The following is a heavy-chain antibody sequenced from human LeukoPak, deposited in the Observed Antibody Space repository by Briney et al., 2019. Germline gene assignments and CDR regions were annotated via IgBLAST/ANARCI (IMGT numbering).Heavy chain of an antibody. CDR3: ARDRAGLGLLDF. Sequence: PSETLSLTCAVSGGPISSGGYSWTWIRQPPGKGLEWIGYIFQSGSPSYNPSLRSRVTISVDTSRNHFSLELISATAADTAMYYCARDRAGLGLLDFWGQGTMVTVSS. CDR1: GGPISSGGYS. CDR2: IFQSGSP. J-gene: IGHJ3*01. V-gene: IGHV4-30-2*01. D-gene: IGHD1-26*01.